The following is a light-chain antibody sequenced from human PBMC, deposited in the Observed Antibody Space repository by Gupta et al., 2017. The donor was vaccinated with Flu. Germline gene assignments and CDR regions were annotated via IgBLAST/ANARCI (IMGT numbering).Light chain of an antibody. CDR3: QHDGNSFLT. J-gene: IGKJ4*01. CDR1: QSVSSNS. Sequence: EIVLTQSPGTLSLSPGEGATLSCRASQSVSSNSLTWYQQKPGQAPRLLIYGASSRATVLPDRFSGSGYGTDFTLTVSRREPEDFAVYYCQHDGNSFLTFGWGTKVEIK. CDR2: GAS. V-gene: IGKV3-20*01.